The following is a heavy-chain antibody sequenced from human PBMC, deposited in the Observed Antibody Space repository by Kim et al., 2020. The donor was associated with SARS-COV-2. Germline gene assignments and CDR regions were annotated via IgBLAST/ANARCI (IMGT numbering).Heavy chain of an antibody. Sequence: SETLSLTCAVYGGSFSGYYWSWIRQPPGKGLEWIGEINHSGSTNYNPSLKSRVTISVDTSKNQFSLKLSSVTAAHTAVYYCARADYYGSGLRTWGQGTLVTVSS. CDR3: ARADYYGSGLRT. J-gene: IGHJ5*02. CDR1: GGSFSGYY. V-gene: IGHV4-34*01. D-gene: IGHD3-10*01. CDR2: INHSGST.